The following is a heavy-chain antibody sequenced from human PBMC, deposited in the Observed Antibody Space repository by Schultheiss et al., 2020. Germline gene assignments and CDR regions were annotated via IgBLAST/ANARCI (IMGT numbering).Heavy chain of an antibody. Sequence: KISCKASGGTFSSYAISWVRQAPGQGLEWMGRIIPILGIANYAQKFQGRVTITADKSTSTAYMELSSLRSEDTAVYYCARDRDDGYNYGYFDYWGQGTLVTVSS. CDR1: GGTFSSYA. D-gene: IGHD5-24*01. CDR3: ARDRDDGYNYGYFDY. CDR2: IIPILGIA. J-gene: IGHJ4*02. V-gene: IGHV1-69*04.